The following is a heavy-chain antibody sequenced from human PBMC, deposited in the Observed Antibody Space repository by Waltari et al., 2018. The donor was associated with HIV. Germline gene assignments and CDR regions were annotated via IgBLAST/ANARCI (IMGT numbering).Heavy chain of an antibody. V-gene: IGHV1-2*02. CDR1: GYTFTGYY. D-gene: IGHD6-19*01. CDR3: ARDRIAVTGSYYYGMDV. CDR2: INPKRDGT. J-gene: IGHJ6*02. Sequence: QVQLVQSGAEVKKPGASVKVSCKDSGYTFTGYYMHWVRQAPGQGLEWMGWINPKRDGTNYAQKFQGRVTMTRDTSTSTAYMELSRLRSDDTALYYCARDRIAVTGSYYYGMDVWGQGTTVTVSS.